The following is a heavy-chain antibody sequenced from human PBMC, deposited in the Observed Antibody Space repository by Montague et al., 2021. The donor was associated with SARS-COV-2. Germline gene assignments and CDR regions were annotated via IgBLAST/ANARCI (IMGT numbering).Heavy chain of an antibody. D-gene: IGHD2/OR15-2a*01. J-gene: IGHJ3*01. CDR1: GDSIGSYH. CDR3: VRGAGGGTTFVYDL. Sequence: SETLSLTCSVSGDSIGSYHWSWIRQPPGKGLEYIGYIYYSGTNYNPSLKSRVTISVDTSNNQFSLKLSSVTAADTAVYYCVRGAGGGTTFVYDLWGQGTMVTVSS. CDR2: IYYSGT. V-gene: IGHV4-59*01.